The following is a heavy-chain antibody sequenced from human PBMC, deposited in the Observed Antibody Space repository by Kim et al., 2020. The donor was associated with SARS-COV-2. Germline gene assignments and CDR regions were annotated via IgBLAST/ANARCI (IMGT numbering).Heavy chain of an antibody. Sequence: SETLSLTCAVSGGSISSSNWWSWVRQPPGKGLEWIGEIYHSGSTNYNPSLKSRVTISVDKSKNQFSLKLSSVTAADTAVYYCAKTRGKGSSGWFDPWGQGTLVTVSS. V-gene: IGHV4-4*02. CDR2: IYHSGST. CDR3: AKTRGKGSSGWFDP. D-gene: IGHD6-19*01. J-gene: IGHJ5*02. CDR1: GGSISSSNW.